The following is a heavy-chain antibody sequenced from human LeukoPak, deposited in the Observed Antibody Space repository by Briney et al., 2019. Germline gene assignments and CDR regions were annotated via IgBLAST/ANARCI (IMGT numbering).Heavy chain of an antibody. D-gene: IGHD5-18*01. CDR1: GYRFTSYW. CDR3: ARRGYSYSDFDF. J-gene: IGHJ4*02. Sequence: GESLKISFKGSGYRFTSYWIGWVRPMPGKGLDWMGIIYPGDSDTRYSPSFRGQVTISADKSINTAYLQWSGLKASDTAMYYCARRGYSYSDFDFWGQGTLVTVSS. V-gene: IGHV5-51*01. CDR2: IYPGDSDT.